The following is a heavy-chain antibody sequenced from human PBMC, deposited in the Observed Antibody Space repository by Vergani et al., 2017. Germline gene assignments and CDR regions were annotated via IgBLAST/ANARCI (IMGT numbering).Heavy chain of an antibody. CDR2: INAGNGNT. Sequence: QVQLVQSGAEVKKPGASVKVSCKASGYTFTSYAMHWVRQAPGQRLEWMGWINAGNGNTKYSQKFQGRVTITRDTSASTAYMELSSLRSEDTAVYYCARGGSLMVRGVINPRRDYYYYMDVWGKGTTVTVSS. V-gene: IGHV1-3*01. J-gene: IGHJ6*03. CDR3: ARGGSLMVRGVINPRRDYYYYMDV. D-gene: IGHD3-10*01. CDR1: GYTFTSYA.